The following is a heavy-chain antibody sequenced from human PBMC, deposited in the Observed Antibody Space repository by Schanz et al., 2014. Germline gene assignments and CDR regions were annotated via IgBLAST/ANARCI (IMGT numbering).Heavy chain of an antibody. CDR1: GITFSSHS. D-gene: IGHD1-1*01. CDR2: INSVGSNT. J-gene: IGHJ4*02. V-gene: IGHV3-48*01. CDR3: ARDRRNADLDY. Sequence: EVHLLESGGGLVQPGGSLRLSCAASGITFSSHSFNWVRQAPGKGLEWVARINSVGSNTDYADSVKGRFTISRDNAKNSLYLEMNSLRAEDTALYYCARDRRNADLDYWGQGTLVTVSS.